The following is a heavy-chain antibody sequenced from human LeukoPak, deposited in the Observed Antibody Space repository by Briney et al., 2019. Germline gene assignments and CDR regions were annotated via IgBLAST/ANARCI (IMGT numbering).Heavy chain of an antibody. CDR1: GGSISSYY. V-gene: IGHV4-4*07. Sequence: PSETLSLTCTVCGGSISSYYWSWIRQPAGKGLEWIGRIYTSGSTNYNPSLRSRVTMSVDTSKNQFSLKLSSVTAADTAVYYCARGVWGCSSTSCYDGYYYYYYMDVWGKGTTVTVSS. CDR2: IYTSGST. CDR3: ARGVWGCSSTSCYDGYYYYYYMDV. J-gene: IGHJ6*03. D-gene: IGHD2-2*01.